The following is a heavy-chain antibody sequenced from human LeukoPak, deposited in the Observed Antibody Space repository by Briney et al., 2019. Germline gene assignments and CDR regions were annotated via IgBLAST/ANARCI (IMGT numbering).Heavy chain of an antibody. V-gene: IGHV3-23*01. J-gene: IGHJ6*04. CDR1: GFTFTNYA. CDR2: ISYNGGST. D-gene: IGHD4/OR15-4a*01. CDR3: AKPPNYGAYYYGMDV. Sequence: GGSLRLSCAASGFTFTNYAMSWVRGAPGKGLDWVSAISYNGGSTYYSDSVKGRFTISRDNSNNTVYLQMNSLRAEDTAVYYCAKPPNYGAYYYGMDVWGKGTTVTVSS.